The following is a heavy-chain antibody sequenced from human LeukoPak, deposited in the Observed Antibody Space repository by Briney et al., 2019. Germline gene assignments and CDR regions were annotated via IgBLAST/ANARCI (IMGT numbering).Heavy chain of an antibody. D-gene: IGHD2-21*01. V-gene: IGHV4-30-2*01. J-gene: IGHJ2*01. Sequence: PSETLSLTCTVSGGSISSGGYYWSWIRQPPGKGLEWIGYIYHSGSTYYNPSLKSRVTISVDRSKNQFSLKLSSVTAADTAVYYCARVSSRKVVINWYFDLWGRGTLVTVSS. CDR2: IYHSGST. CDR3: ARVSSRKVVINWYFDL. CDR1: GGSISSGGYY.